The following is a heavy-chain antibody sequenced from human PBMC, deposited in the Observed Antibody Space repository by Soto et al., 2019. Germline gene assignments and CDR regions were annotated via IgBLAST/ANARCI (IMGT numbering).Heavy chain of an antibody. J-gene: IGHJ5*02. Sequence: QVQLQQWGAGLLKPSETLSLTCAVYGGSFSGYYWSWIRQPPGKGLEWIGEINHSGSTNYNPSLKSRVTISVDTSKNQFSLKLSSVTAADTAVYYCARGLITKNWFDPWGQGTLVTVSS. V-gene: IGHV4-34*01. CDR1: GGSFSGYY. D-gene: IGHD3-22*01. CDR2: INHSGST. CDR3: ARGLITKNWFDP.